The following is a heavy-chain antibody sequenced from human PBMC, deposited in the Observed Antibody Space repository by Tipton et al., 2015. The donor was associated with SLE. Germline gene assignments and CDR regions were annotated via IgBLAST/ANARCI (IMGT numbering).Heavy chain of an antibody. D-gene: IGHD5-24*01. CDR2: IYHSGNT. V-gene: IGHV4-38-2*02. CDR1: GYPISSDYF. Sequence: TLSLTCTASGYPISSDYFRGWIRQPPGKGLEWIGSIYHSGNTYYNTSPKSRLTISADMSKNQFSLKLSSVTAADTAVYYCARVEKDYYYGMDVWGQGTTVTVSS. J-gene: IGHJ6*02. CDR3: ARVEKDYYYGMDV.